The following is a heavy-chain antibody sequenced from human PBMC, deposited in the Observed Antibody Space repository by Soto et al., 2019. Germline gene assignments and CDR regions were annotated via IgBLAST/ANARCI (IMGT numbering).Heavy chain of an antibody. CDR1: GFTFSSYG. CDR3: ARDSSMIVVMYDAFDI. CDR2: IWYDGSNK. J-gene: IGHJ3*02. Sequence: GSLRLSCAASGFTFSSYGMHWVRQAPGKGLEWVAVIWYDGSNKYYADSVKGRFTISRDNSKNTLYLQMNSLRAEDTAVYYCARDSSMIVVMYDAFDIWGQGTMVTVSS. V-gene: IGHV3-33*01. D-gene: IGHD3-22*01.